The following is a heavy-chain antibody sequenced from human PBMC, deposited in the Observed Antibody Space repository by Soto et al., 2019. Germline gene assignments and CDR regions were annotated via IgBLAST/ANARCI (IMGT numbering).Heavy chain of an antibody. CDR1: GXXXXXXX. J-gene: IGHJ2*01. V-gene: IGHV1-8*01. CDR2: MNPNSGNT. CDR3: XXXXXXXXXXXXXXXXXXXX. Sequence: QVQLVQSGAEVKKPGASVKVSCKASGXXXXXXXXXXXXXXXGXGLEWMGWMNPNSGNTGYAQKFQGRVTMTRNTSISTAYMELSSLRSEXXXXXXXXXXXXXXXXXXXXXXXXXXXXGRGTLVTVSS.